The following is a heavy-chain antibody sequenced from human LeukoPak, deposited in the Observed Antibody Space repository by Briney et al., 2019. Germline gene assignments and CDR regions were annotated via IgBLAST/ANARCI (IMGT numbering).Heavy chain of an antibody. V-gene: IGHV1-18*01. Sequence: ASVKLACKPSNYTFTDYPITWVRQVPGQGLEWMGWISTRNGETHYARRFQGRATMTTDTFASTVYIVVRSLTSDDTALYYCARESGSGSYFYFDYWGPGTLVTVSS. CDR3: ARESGSGSYFYFDY. J-gene: IGHJ4*02. D-gene: IGHD3-10*01. CDR1: NYTFTDYP. CDR2: ISTRNGET.